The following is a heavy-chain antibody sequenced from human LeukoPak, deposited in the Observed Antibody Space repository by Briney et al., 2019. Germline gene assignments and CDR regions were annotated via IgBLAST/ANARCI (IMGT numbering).Heavy chain of an antibody. CDR3: ARGGTPITMIVVESNWFDS. CDR1: GGSMSSYY. CDR2: VYYSGST. V-gene: IGHV4-59*01. J-gene: IGHJ5*01. Sequence: SETLSLTCSVSGGSMSSYYWSWIRQSPGKGLEWIGHVYYSGSTDSNPSLESRVTMSVDTSKNQFSMKLSSVTAADTAVYYCARGGTPITMIVVESNWFDSWGQGTRVTVSS. D-gene: IGHD3-22*01.